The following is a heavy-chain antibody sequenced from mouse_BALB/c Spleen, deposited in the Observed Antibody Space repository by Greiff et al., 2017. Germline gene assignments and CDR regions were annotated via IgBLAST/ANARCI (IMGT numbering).Heavy chain of an antibody. CDR2: IYPYNGGT. D-gene: IGHD1-1*01. Sequence: VQLQQSGPELVKPGASVKISCKASGYTFTDYNMHWVKQSHGKSLEWIGYIYPYNGGTGYNQKFKSKATLTVDNSSSTAYMELRSLTSEDSAVYYCAREYYGSSYFDYWGQGTTLTVSS. J-gene: IGHJ2*01. V-gene: IGHV1S29*02. CDR3: AREYYGSSYFDY. CDR1: GYTFTDYN.